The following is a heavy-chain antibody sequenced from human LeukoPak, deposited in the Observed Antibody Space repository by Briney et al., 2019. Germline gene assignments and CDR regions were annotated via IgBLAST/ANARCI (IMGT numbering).Heavy chain of an antibody. J-gene: IGHJ4*02. CDR3: ARGRVTGDYVRDFDY. CDR1: GFTFSTYE. V-gene: IGHV3-48*03. CDR2: VSSSGGTI. Sequence: GGSLRLSCAASGFTFSTYEINWVRQAPGKGLEWVSYVSSSGGTILYADSVKGRFTISRDNAKNSLYLQMNSLRAEDTAVYYCARGRVTGDYVRDFDYWGQGTLVTVSS. D-gene: IGHD4-17*01.